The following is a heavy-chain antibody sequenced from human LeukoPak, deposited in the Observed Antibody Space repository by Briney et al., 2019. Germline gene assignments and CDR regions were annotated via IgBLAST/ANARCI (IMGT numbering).Heavy chain of an antibody. V-gene: IGHV4-34*01. J-gene: IGHJ4*02. CDR2: INHSGST. CDR3: ARLAYYYGSGSYYKSPRGYFHY. D-gene: IGHD3-10*01. Sequence: PSETLSLTCAVYGGSFSGYYWSWIRQPPGKGLEWIGEINHSGSTNYNPSLKSRVTTSVDTSKNQFSLKLSSVTAADTAVYYCARLAYYYGSGSYYKSPRGYFHYWGQGTLVPVSS. CDR1: GGSFSGYY.